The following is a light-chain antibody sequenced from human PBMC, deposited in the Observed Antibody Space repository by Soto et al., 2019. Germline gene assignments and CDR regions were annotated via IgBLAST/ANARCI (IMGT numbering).Light chain of an antibody. J-gene: IGKJ1*01. V-gene: IGKV3-20*01. CDR3: QQYGDLPT. CDR1: QSVSNNQ. CDR2: APS. Sequence: EIVLTQSPGTLSLSPGERATLSCRASQSVSNNQLAWYQHKPGQAPRLLVSAPSSRATAIPDRFSGSGSGSDFTLTISRLEPEDFAVYYCQQYGDLPTFGQGTKVESK.